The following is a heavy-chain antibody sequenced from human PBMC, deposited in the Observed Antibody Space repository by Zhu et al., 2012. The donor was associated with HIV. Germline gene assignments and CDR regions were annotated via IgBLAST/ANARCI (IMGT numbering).Heavy chain of an antibody. CDR2: IYYTGSS. Sequence: QVQLQESGPGLVKPSETLSLTCTVSGGPINSGSYYWAWIRQPPGKGLEWIGSIYYTGSSYYKPSLESRATISIDTSNNQFSLKLSSVTAADTAVYYCARPDLWFGTFDYVGP. V-gene: IGHV4-39*07. CDR3: ARPDLWFGTFDY. J-gene: IGHJ4*01. CDR1: GGPINSGSYY. D-gene: IGHD3-10*01.